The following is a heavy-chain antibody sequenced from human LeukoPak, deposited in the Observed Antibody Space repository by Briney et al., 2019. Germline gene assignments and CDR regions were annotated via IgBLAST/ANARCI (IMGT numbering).Heavy chain of an antibody. V-gene: IGHV1-8*01. J-gene: IGHJ2*01. CDR3: ARGRVGATSHSNWFFDL. Sequence: ASVKVSWKFSGYTFTSYDINWVRQATGQGLEWMGWMNPNSGNTGYAQKFQGRVTMTSDTSITTAYMDLSSLTSEDTAVYYCARGRVGATSHSNWFFDLWGRGTPVTVSS. D-gene: IGHD1-26*01. CDR1: GYTFTSYD. CDR2: MNPNSGNT.